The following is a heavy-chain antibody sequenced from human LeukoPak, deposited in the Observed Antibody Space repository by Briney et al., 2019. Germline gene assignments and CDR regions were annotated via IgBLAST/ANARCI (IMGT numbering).Heavy chain of an antibody. Sequence: KTSETLSLTCAVYGGSFSGYYWSWIRQPPGKGLEWIGEINHSGSTNYNPSLKSRVTISVDTSKNQFSLKLSSVTAADTAVYYCARHEDLSPVVAATGRWFDPWGQGTLVTVSS. D-gene: IGHD2-15*01. CDR2: INHSGST. CDR3: ARHEDLSPVVAATGRWFDP. J-gene: IGHJ5*02. CDR1: GGSFSGYY. V-gene: IGHV4-34*01.